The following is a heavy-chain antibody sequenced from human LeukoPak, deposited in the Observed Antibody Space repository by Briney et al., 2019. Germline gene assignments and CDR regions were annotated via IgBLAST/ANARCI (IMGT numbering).Heavy chain of an antibody. Sequence: SETLSLTCAVSGGSISTYYWTWIRQPPGKELEWIGYIYYTGNTNYNPALKSRVTISLDTSRNQFSLKLNSVTAADTAVYYCARRVTGRGTFYFDYWGQGSLVTVSS. CDR2: IYYTGNT. CDR1: GGSISTYY. J-gene: IGHJ4*02. D-gene: IGHD3-16*01. CDR3: ARRVTGRGTFYFDY. V-gene: IGHV4-59*08.